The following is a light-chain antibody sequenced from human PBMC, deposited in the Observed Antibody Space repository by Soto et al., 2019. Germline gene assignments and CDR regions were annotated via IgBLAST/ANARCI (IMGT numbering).Light chain of an antibody. V-gene: IGKV1-5*01. CDR1: QSISSH. J-gene: IGKJ1*01. Sequence: DIQMTHSPSSLSASVGDRVTITCRASQSISSHLNWYQQKAGKAPKLLIYDVSSLQSGVPSRFSGSGSGTEFTLTISSLQPDDFATYYCQHYKMYSPWTFGQGTKVDIK. CDR3: QHYKMYSPWT. CDR2: DVS.